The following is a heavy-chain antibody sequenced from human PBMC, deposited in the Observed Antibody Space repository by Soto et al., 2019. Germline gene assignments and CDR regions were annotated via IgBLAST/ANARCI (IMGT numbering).Heavy chain of an antibody. Sequence: PGGSLRLSCAASGFTSSSYAMSWVRQAPGKGLEWVSAISGSGGSTYYADSVKGRFTISRDNSKNTLYLQMNSLRAEDTAVYYCAKHQSGAPRPSTFDPWGQGTLVTVSS. CDR2: ISGSGGST. CDR3: AKHQSGAPRPSTFDP. CDR1: GFTSSSYA. D-gene: IGHD1-26*01. V-gene: IGHV3-23*01. J-gene: IGHJ5*02.